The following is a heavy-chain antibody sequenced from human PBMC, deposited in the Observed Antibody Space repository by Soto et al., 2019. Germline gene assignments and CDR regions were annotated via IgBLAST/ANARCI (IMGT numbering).Heavy chain of an antibody. CDR3: XLFGGIAVAGISDWFDP. J-gene: IGHJ5*02. Sequence: SETLSLTCTVSGGSVSSGSYYWSWIRQPPGKGLEWIGYIYYSGSTNYNPSLKSRVTISVDTSKNQFSLKLSSVTAADTAVYYCXLFGGIAVAGISDWFDPWGQGTLVTVSS. CDR1: GGSVSSGSYY. V-gene: IGHV4-61*01. CDR2: IYYSGST. D-gene: IGHD6-19*01.